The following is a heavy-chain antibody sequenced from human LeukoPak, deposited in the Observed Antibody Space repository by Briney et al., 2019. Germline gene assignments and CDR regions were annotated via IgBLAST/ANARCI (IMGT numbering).Heavy chain of an antibody. CDR1: GGSISSYY. CDR3: AREATRLGYSSSCCSPIDY. J-gene: IGHJ4*02. V-gene: IGHV4-4*07. CDR2: IYTSGST. Sequence: SETLSLTGTVSGGSISSYYWSWIRQPAGKGLEWIGRIYTSGSTNYNPSLKSRVTMSVDTSKNQFSLKLSSVTAADTAVYYCAREATRLGYSSSCCSPIDYWGQGTLVTVSS. D-gene: IGHD6-13*01.